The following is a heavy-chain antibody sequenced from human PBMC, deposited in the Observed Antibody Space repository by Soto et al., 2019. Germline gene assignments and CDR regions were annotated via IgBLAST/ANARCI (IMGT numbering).Heavy chain of an antibody. D-gene: IGHD6-6*01. CDR2: INAGNGNT. J-gene: IGHJ6*03. V-gene: IGHV1-3*01. CDR3: ARDPYSSSSNYYYYYYIDV. Sequence: QVQLVQCRAEVKKPGASVKVSCKASGYTFTSYAMHWVRQAPGQRLEWKGWINAGNGNTKYSQKLQGRVTITRDTSASTAYMELSSLRSEYTAVYYCARDPYSSSSNYYYYYYIDVWGKGTTVTVSS. CDR1: GYTFTSYA.